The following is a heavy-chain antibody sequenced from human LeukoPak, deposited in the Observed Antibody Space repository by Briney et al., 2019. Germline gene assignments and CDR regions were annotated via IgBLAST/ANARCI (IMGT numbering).Heavy chain of an antibody. CDR3: ARDNVRKDDY. CDR2: INQDGSEK. D-gene: IGHD2-8*01. J-gene: IGHJ4*02. Sequence: PGGSQRLSCAASGFSFSTYWMTWVRQAPGKGLEWVANINQDGSEKHYVDSVKGRFTISRDNAKNSSYLQMNSLRAEDTAVYYCARDNVRKDDYWGQGTLVTVSS. CDR1: GFSFSTYW. V-gene: IGHV3-7*01.